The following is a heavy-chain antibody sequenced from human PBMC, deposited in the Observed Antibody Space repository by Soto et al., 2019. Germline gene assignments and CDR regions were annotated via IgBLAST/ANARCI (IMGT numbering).Heavy chain of an antibody. CDR1: GASISSRSSY. Sequence: KASETLSLTCIVSGASISSRSSYWGWIRRPPGKGLEWVGTFYSGSTYNNPSLKSRVTISVDTSKNQFSLKLSSVAAEDTAIYYCATTRGIAVGGSFDHWGQGTLVTVSS. CDR2: FYSGST. CDR3: ATTRGIAVGGSFDH. D-gene: IGHD6-13*01. V-gene: IGHV4-39*01. J-gene: IGHJ5*02.